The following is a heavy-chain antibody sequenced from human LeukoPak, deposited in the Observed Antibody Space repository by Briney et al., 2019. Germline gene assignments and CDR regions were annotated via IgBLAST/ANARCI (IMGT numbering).Heavy chain of an antibody. D-gene: IGHD7-27*01. CDR2: MNPNSGDT. J-gene: IGHJ3*02. V-gene: IGHV1-8*01. CDR3: ATRRRAGAAPSAFDI. CDR1: GYTFTSFH. Sequence: ASVKVSCKASGYTFTSFHINWVRQATGQGLEWMGWMNPNSGDTAYAHKFRGRITMTRSTSITTAYMELSSLRSEDTAVYYCATRRRAGAAPSAFDIWGQGTMVTVSS.